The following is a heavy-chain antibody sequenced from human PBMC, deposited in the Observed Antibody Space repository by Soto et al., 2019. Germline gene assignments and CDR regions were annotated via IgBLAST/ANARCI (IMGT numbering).Heavy chain of an antibody. Sequence: VASVKVSCEASGYTLTSYGISWVRQAPGQGLEWMGWISAYNGNTNYAQKLQGRVTMTTDTSTSTAYMELRSLRSDDTAVYYCAVYGYCSGGSCYRDFDYWGQGTLVTVSS. V-gene: IGHV1-18*01. CDR2: ISAYNGNT. J-gene: IGHJ4*02. CDR1: GYTLTSYG. D-gene: IGHD2-15*01. CDR3: AVYGYCSGGSCYRDFDY.